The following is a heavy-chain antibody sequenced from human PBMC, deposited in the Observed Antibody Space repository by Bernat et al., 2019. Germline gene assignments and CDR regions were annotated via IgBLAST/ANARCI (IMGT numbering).Heavy chain of an antibody. Sequence: QMQLEESGPGLVKPSETLSLNCSVSGGSISISTYYWGWIRQPPGEGQEWIGTIYYSGSTYYNPSLKSRVTISVDTSKNQFSLKLSSVTAADTAVYYCARRGGVTKDYYYMDVWGKGTTVTVSS. CDR1: GGSISISTYY. CDR2: IYYSGST. V-gene: IGHV4-39*01. CDR3: ARRGGVTKDYYYMDV. D-gene: IGHD4-17*01. J-gene: IGHJ6*03.